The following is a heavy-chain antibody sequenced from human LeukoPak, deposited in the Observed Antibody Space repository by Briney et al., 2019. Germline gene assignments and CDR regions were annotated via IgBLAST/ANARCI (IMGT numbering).Heavy chain of an antibody. D-gene: IGHD3-10*01. V-gene: IGHV3-74*01. CDR2: TNGDGSGT. J-gene: IGHJ6*03. CDR3: AKLNGSGSYRYYYYMDV. CDR1: GFTFSNYW. Sequence: GGSLRLSCAASGFTFSNYWMHWVRQAPGKGLVWVSRTNGDGSGTSYADSVKGRFTISRDNAKNSLYLQVNSLRAEDTAVYYCAKLNGSGSYRYYYYMDVWGKGTTVTISS.